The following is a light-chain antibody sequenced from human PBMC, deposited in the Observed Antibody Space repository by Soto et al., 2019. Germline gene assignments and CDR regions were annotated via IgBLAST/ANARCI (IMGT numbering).Light chain of an antibody. V-gene: IGLV2-14*01. CDR2: EVS. CDR1: SSDVGGYNY. J-gene: IGLJ1*01. Sequence: QSVLTQPASVSGSPGQSITISCTGTSSDVGGYNYVSWYQQHPGKAPKLMIYEVSNRPSGVSNRFSGSKSGNTASLTISGIQAADEADYYCSSYTSSSTLEYVFGTGTKVTVL. CDR3: SSYTSSSTLEYV.